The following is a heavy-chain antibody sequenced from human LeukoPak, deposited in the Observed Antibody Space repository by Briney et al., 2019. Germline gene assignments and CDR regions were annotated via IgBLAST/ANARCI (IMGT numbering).Heavy chain of an antibody. D-gene: IGHD6-13*01. CDR3: AKDRSSWYWFDP. CDR2: ISGSGGST. CDR1: GFTFSGYA. V-gene: IGHV3-23*01. Sequence: GGSLRLSCAASGFTFSGYAMSWVRQAPGKGLEWVSAISGSGGSTYYADSVKGRFTISRDNSKNTLYLQMNSPRAEDTAVYYCAKDRSSWYWFDPWGQGTLVTVSS. J-gene: IGHJ5*02.